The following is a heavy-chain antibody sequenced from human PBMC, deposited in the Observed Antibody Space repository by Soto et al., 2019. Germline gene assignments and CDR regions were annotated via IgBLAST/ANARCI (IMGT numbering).Heavy chain of an antibody. Sequence: SETLSLTCTVSGGSISSSSYYWGWIRQPPGKGLEWIGSIYYSGSTYYNPSLKSRVTISVGTSKNQFSLKLSSVTAADTSVYYCARSYDILTGYYFDYWGQGTLVTVSS. J-gene: IGHJ4*02. CDR3: ARSYDILTGYYFDY. CDR1: GGSISSSSYY. D-gene: IGHD3-9*01. CDR2: IYYSGST. V-gene: IGHV4-39*01.